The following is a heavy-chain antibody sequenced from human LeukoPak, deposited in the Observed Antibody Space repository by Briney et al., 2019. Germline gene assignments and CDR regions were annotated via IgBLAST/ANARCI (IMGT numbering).Heavy chain of an antibody. J-gene: IGHJ4*02. Sequence: GGSLRLSCAGSGFIFNNYAMHWVRQPPGKGLEWVSGISWNSGSIDYADSVKGRFTISRDNAKNSLYLQMNSLRAEDTAVYYCARERLGELSLDAENYFDYWGQGTLVTVSS. CDR1: GFIFNNYA. D-gene: IGHD3-16*02. V-gene: IGHV3-9*01. CDR2: ISWNSGSI. CDR3: ARERLGELSLDAENYFDY.